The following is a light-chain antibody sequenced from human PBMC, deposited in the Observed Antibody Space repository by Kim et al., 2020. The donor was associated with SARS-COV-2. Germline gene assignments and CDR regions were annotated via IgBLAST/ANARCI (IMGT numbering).Light chain of an antibody. CDR2: HAS. J-gene: IGKJ2*01. CDR1: QTVNNN. Sequence: VSPGESATLSCRASQTVNNNLAWYQQKPGQAPRLVIYHASTRASGIPARFSGSGSGTDFSLTISSLQSEDFAVYYCQQYNNWPPYTFGQGTKLEI. V-gene: IGKV3-15*01. CDR3: QQYNNWPPYT.